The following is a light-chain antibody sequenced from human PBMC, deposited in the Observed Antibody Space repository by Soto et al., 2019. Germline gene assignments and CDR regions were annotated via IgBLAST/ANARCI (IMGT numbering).Light chain of an antibody. J-gene: IGKJ4*01. CDR3: QQYGYLVT. CDR2: GAS. CDR1: QSVTNNY. Sequence: EIVLTQSPGTLSLSPGERATLSCRASQSVTNNYLAWYQQKPGRAHRLLIYGASSRATGIPDRFSGSGSGTDLTLTISRLEPEDFAMYYCQQYGYLVTFGGGTKVDIK. V-gene: IGKV3-20*01.